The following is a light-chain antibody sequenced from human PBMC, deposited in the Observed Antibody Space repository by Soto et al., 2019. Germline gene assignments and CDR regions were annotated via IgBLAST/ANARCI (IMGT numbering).Light chain of an antibody. CDR3: QQRSTWPT. CDR2: DAS. V-gene: IGKV3-11*01. Sequence: EIVLTPSPATLSLSPVERATLSCRASESVDFHLAWYQQKPGQAPRLLIYDASVRATGTPARFSGSGSGTDFTLTISSLEPEDFALYYCQQRSTWPTFGQGTRLEIK. J-gene: IGKJ5*01. CDR1: ESVDFH.